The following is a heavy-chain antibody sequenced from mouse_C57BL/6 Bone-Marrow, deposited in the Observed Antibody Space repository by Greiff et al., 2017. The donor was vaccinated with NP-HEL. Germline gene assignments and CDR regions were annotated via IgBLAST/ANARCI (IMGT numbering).Heavy chain of an antibody. Sequence: EVKLMESGGGLVKPGGSLKLSCAASGFTFSDYGMHWVRQAPEKGLEWVAYISSGSSTIYYADTVKGRFTISRDNAKNTLFLQMTSLRSEDTAMYYCAREYYGSSHWYVDVWGTGTTVTVSS. CDR2: ISSGSSTI. V-gene: IGHV5-17*01. J-gene: IGHJ1*03. D-gene: IGHD1-1*01. CDR3: AREYYGSSHWYVDV. CDR1: GFTFSDYG.